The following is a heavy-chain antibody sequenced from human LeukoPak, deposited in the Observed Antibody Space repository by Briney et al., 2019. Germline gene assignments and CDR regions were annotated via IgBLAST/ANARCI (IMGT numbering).Heavy chain of an antibody. V-gene: IGHV1-46*01. CDR1: GYTVTSYY. D-gene: IGHD6-19*01. CDR2: LNPSGGSS. J-gene: IGHJ4*02. Sequence: ASVKVSCKASGYTVTSYYMHWVRQAPGQGLEWMGILNPSGGSSSYAQKFQGRATLTRATFTSTVYMELSSLRSEDTAVYYCARAPSYSSGWYHFDYWGQGTLVTVSS. CDR3: ARAPSYSSGWYHFDY.